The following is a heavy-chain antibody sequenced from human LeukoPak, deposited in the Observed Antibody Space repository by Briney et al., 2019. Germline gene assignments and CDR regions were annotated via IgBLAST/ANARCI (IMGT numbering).Heavy chain of an antibody. CDR1: GGSISSYY. D-gene: IGHD1-26*01. V-gene: IGHV4-59*08. CDR3: AAGFIVGATPHR. J-gene: IGHJ1*01. Sequence: SETLSLTCTVSGGSISSYYWSWIRQPPGKGLEWIGYIYYSGSTNYTPSLKSRVTISVDTSKNLFSLKLSSVPAADTAVYYCAAGFIVGATPHRWGQGTLVTVSS. CDR2: IYYSGST.